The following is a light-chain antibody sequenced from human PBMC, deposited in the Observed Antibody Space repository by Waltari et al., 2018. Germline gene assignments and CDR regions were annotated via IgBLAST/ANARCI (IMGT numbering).Light chain of an antibody. CDR2: QDN. CDR3: QAWDITKKVV. J-gene: IGLJ2*01. Sequence: SYELTQPPSISVSPGQTARLTCSGEKLADKYVSWYQQKSGQSPTLVIYQDNKRPSGIPERFAGSNSGNTATLTISETQTFDEADFYCQAWDITKKVVFGGGTKLTVL. CDR1: KLADKY. V-gene: IGLV3-1*01.